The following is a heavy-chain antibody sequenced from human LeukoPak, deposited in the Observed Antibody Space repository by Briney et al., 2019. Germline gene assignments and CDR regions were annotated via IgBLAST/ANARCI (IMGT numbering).Heavy chain of an antibody. V-gene: IGHV5-51*01. CDR3: ARHQFSSTSSSMDV. CDR2: IYPGDSDT. Sequence: GESLKISCKGSGYTSTNYWIGWVRQMPGKGLEWMGIIYPGDSDTRYSPSFQGQVTISADKSISTAYLQWSSLKASDTAMYYCARHQFSSTSSSMDVWGKGTTVTVSS. D-gene: IGHD2-2*01. CDR1: GYTSTNYW. J-gene: IGHJ6*03.